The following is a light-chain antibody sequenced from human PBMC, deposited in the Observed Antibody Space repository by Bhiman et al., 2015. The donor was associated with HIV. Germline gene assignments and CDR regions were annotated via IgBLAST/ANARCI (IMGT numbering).Light chain of an antibody. Sequence: NFMLTQPHSVSESPGKTVTISCNRTSGTFVSTSVQWYQQRPGSSPTILIFANDQRPSEVPDRFSGSVDTSSDSASLSISGLQTEDEADYYCQSYDVSNRVIFGGRTKLTVL. CDR1: SGTFVSTS. CDR2: AND. CDR3: QSYDVSNRVI. V-gene: IGLV6-57*01. J-gene: IGLJ2*01.